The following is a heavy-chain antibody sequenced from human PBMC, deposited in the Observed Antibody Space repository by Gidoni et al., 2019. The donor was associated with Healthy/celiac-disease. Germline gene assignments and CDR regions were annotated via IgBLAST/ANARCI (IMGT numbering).Heavy chain of an antibody. CDR3: AKDAKEYDFWSGYPNWFDP. V-gene: IGHV3-23*01. CDR2: ISGSGGST. J-gene: IGHJ5*02. D-gene: IGHD3-3*01. CDR1: GFTFSSYA. Sequence: EVQLLESGGGLVQPGGSLRLSCAASGFTFSSYAMSWVRQATGKGLEWVSAISGSGGSTYYADSVKGRFTISRDNSKNTLYLQMNSLRAEDTAVYYCAKDAKEYDFWSGYPNWFDPWGQGTQVTVSS.